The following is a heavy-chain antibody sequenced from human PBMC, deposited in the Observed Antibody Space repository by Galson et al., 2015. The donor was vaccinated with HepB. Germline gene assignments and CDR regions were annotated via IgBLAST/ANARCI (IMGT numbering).Heavy chain of an antibody. CDR1: GLTLNTYD. CDR2: IARSGNT. V-gene: IGHV3-23*01. Sequence: SLRLSCAASGLTLNTYDLNWVRQAPGKGLEWVSAIARSGNTYYADSVKGRFTISRDNSKNTLYLQMNSLRVEDTALYYCAKESGYNSVWDVFDMWGQGTMVTVSS. J-gene: IGHJ3*02. CDR3: AKESGYNSVWDVFDM. D-gene: IGHD5/OR15-5a*01.